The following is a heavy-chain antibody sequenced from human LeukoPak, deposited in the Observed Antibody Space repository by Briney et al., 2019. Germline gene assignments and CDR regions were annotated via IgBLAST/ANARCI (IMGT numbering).Heavy chain of an antibody. Sequence: SVNVSCKAPGGTFSRYAISGVRQAPAQGLEWMGGTIPIFGTAHYAQKFQGRVTITADESPSTAYVELSSLRSEDTAVYYCARGPPDYDILSGYYYTVFDYWGGGTVLSVSS. CDR2: TIPIFGTA. CDR1: GGTFSRYA. V-gene: IGHV1-69*13. D-gene: IGHD3-9*01. CDR3: ARGPPDYDILSGYYYTVFDY. J-gene: IGHJ4*02.